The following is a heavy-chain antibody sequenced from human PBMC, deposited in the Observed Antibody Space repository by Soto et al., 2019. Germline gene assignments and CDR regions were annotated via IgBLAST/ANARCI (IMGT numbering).Heavy chain of an antibody. CDR2: ISYDGSNK. CDR1: GFTFSSYG. J-gene: IGHJ6*02. V-gene: IGHV3-30*03. CDR3: ARYDSSGYYWPYYYYGMDV. D-gene: IGHD3-22*01. Sequence: GSLRLSCAASGFTFSSYGMPWVRQAPGKGLEWVAVISYDGSNKYYADSVKGRFTISRDNSKNTLYLQMNSLRAEDTAVYYCARYDSSGYYWPYYYYGMDVWGQGTTVTVSS.